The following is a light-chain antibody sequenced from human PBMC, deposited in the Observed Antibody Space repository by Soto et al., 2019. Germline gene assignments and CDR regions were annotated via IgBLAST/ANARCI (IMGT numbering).Light chain of an antibody. J-gene: IGKJ5*01. CDR2: DAS. Sequence: ENVLTQSPATLSLSPGERATLSCRASQSFSGFLAWYQQKPGQAPRLRIYDASARATGMPDRVSGSGSGTDFTLTISRLEPEDFATYYCQQSYSTPQTFGQGTRLEIK. V-gene: IGKV3-11*01. CDR3: QQSYSTPQT. CDR1: QSFSGF.